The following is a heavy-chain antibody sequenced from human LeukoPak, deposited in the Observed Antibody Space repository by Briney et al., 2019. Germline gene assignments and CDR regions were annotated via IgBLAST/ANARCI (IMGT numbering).Heavy chain of an antibody. CDR2: INWNGGNT. CDR1: GFTFSNAW. D-gene: IGHD6-19*01. CDR3: AGGDRNGWYFDY. Sequence: PGGSLRLSCAASGFTFSNAWMSWVRQAPGKGLEWVSGINWNGGNTGYADSVKGRFTIFRDNAKNSLYLQMNSLRAEDTALYYCAGGDRNGWYFDYWGQGILVTVSS. J-gene: IGHJ4*02. V-gene: IGHV3-20*04.